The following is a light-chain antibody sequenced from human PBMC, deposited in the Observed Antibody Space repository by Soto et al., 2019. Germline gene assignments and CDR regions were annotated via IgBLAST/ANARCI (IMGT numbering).Light chain of an antibody. Sequence: QSALTQPASVSGSPGQSITISCTGTSSDVGTYNYVSWYQQHPGKAPKLMIFDVSSRPSGVSNRFSGSKSGNTASLTISGLQAEDEADYYCSSYTTSSIVVFGGGIKLTVL. CDR1: SSDVGTYNY. J-gene: IGLJ2*01. V-gene: IGLV2-14*03. CDR3: SSYTTSSIVV. CDR2: DVS.